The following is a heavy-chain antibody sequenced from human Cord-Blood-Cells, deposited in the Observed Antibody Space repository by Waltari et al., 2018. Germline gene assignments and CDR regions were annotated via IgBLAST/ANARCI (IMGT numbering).Heavy chain of an antibody. CDR3: ASVVDYESFDY. CDR1: GYTFTGYY. J-gene: IGHJ4*02. D-gene: IGHD2-15*01. CDR2: INPNSGGT. V-gene: IGHV1-2*02. Sequence: QVQLVQSGAEVKKPGASVKVSCKASGYTFTGYYMHWVRQAPGQGLEWMGWINPNSGGTNYAQKVQGRVTMTRDTSISTAYMELSRLRSDDTAVYYCASVVDYESFDYWGQGTLVTVSS.